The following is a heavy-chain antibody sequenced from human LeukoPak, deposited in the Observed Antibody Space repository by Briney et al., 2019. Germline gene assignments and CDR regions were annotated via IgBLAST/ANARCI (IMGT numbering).Heavy chain of an antibody. CDR3: TRVRSRVLLWFGEPGAFDI. CDR2: IRSKAYGGTT. CDR1: GFTFGDYA. J-gene: IGHJ3*02. D-gene: IGHD3-10*01. Sequence: PGGSLRLSCTASGFTFGDYAMSWFRQAPGKGLEWVGFIRSKAYGGTTEYAASVKGRFTISRDDSKSIAYLQMNSLKTEDTAVYYCTRVRSRVLLWFGEPGAFDIWGQGTMVTVSS. V-gene: IGHV3-49*03.